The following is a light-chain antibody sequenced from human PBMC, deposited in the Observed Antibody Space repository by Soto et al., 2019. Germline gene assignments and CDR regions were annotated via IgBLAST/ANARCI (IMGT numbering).Light chain of an antibody. CDR1: QSIGKH. J-gene: IGKJ5*01. CDR3: QQSYSSPTT. V-gene: IGKV1-39*01. Sequence: DSQMSKSPSFPSASVGDRVTITCRASQSIGKHLNWYQQKPGKAPKFLVYGVSKLQSGVPSRFTGSGSGTDFTLTVNDLQPEDFATYYCQQSYSSPTTFGQGTRLEIK. CDR2: GVS.